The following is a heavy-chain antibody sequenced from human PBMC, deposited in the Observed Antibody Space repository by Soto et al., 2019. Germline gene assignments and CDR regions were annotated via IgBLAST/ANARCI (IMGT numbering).Heavy chain of an antibody. D-gene: IGHD1-26*01. J-gene: IGHJ5*02. Sequence: GGSLRLSCAASGFTFSSYAMSWVRQASGKGLDWVSTISGSGGSTYYADSVKGRFTTSRDNSKNTLYLQMNSLRAEDTAVYYCAKDRVRWGPNWFDPWGQGTLVTVSS. V-gene: IGHV3-23*01. CDR2: ISGSGGST. CDR1: GFTFSSYA. CDR3: AKDRVRWGPNWFDP.